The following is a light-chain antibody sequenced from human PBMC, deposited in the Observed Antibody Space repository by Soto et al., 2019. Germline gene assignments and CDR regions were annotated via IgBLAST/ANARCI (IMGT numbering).Light chain of an antibody. J-gene: IGLJ1*01. Sequence: QSALTQPASVSGSPGQSITISCTGTSSDVGGYNYVSWYQQHPGKAPKLMIYDVSNRPSGVSNLFSGSKSGNTASLTISGLQAEDEADYYCSSYTSSSTLVVFGTGTTVTVL. CDR1: SSDVGGYNY. CDR2: DVS. CDR3: SSYTSSSTLVV. V-gene: IGLV2-14*01.